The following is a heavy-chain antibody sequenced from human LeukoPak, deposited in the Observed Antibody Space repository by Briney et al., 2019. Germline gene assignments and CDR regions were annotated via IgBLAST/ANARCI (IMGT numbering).Heavy chain of an antibody. CDR3: ARPLGHCTATSCYLLGF. J-gene: IGHJ4*02. D-gene: IGHD2-2*01. CDR1: GSTFSSYA. CDR2: ISGSGDST. V-gene: IGHV3-23*01. Sequence: GGSLRLSCAASGSTFSSYAMNWVRQAPGKGLEWVSAISGSGDSTYYADSVKGRFTISRDNSKNTLYLQMNNLRAEDTAVYYCARPLGHCTATSCYLLGFWGQGTLVTVSS.